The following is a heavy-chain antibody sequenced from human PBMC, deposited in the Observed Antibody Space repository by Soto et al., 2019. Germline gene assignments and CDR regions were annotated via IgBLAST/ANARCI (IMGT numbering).Heavy chain of an antibody. J-gene: IGHJ6*02. V-gene: IGHV4-39*01. CDR2: ISYSGST. Sequence: PSETLSLTCIVSGGSISSSGHYWGWIRQSPGKGLEWIASISYSGSTNYNPSLKSRVTVSVDTSKNQFSLKLSSVTAADTAVYYCARTIYGAGSYLYYGMDVWGQGTTVTVSS. CDR1: GGSISSSGHY. D-gene: IGHD3-10*01. CDR3: ARTIYGAGSYLYYGMDV.